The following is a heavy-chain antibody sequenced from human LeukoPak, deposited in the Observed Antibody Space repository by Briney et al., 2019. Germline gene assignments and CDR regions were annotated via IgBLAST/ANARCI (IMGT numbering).Heavy chain of an antibody. CDR1: GFTVSNNY. V-gene: IGHV3-11*01. CDR2: ISGSGGNT. Sequence: GGFLRLSCAASGFTVSNNYMSWVRQAPGKGLEWVSAISGSGGNTYYADSVKGRFTISRDNAQNSLSLQMNSLRAEDTAVYYCARSTRRDTEVALAEYFQHWGQGTLVTVSS. CDR3: ARSTRRDTEVALAEYFQH. D-gene: IGHD5-18*01. J-gene: IGHJ1*01.